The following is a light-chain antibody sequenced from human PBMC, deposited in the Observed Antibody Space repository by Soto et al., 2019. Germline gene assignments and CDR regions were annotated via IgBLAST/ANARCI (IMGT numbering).Light chain of an antibody. CDR1: SSDVGGYNY. CDR2: NVS. V-gene: IGLV2-11*01. CDR3: CAYAFSYAFVV. Sequence: QSALTQPRSVSGSPGQSVTISCTGTSSDVGGYNYVSWYQQHPGKAPKLMNYNVSKQPSGVAYRFSGSKSGNTASLTIAGLEAGDGAEYYSCAYAFSYAFVVFGGGTKLTVL. J-gene: IGLJ2*01.